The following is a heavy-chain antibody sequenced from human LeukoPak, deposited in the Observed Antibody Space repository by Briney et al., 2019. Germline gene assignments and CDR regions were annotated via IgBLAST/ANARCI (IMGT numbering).Heavy chain of an antibody. CDR1: GGSFSDYY. Sequence: KPSETLSLTCAVYGGSFSDYYWNWIRQPPGKGLEWIGEINHSGSTNYNPSLKSRVTISVDTSKNQFSLKLSPVTAADTAVYYCASRGELLITMVDSWGQGTLVTVSS. V-gene: IGHV4-34*01. J-gene: IGHJ5*02. D-gene: IGHD3-10*01. CDR3: ASRGELLITMVDS. CDR2: INHSGST.